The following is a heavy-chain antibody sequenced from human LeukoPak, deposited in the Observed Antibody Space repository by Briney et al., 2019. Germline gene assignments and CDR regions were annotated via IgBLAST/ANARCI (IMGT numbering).Heavy chain of an antibody. D-gene: IGHD6-13*01. Sequence: GGSLRLSCAASGFTFSSYAMSWVRQAPGKGLEWVSAISGSGGSTYYADSVKGRFTISRDNSKNTLYLQMNSLRAEDTAVYYCAGGERYSSSWYMWGFDYWGQGTLVTVSS. CDR3: AGGERYSSSWYMWGFDY. V-gene: IGHV3-23*01. CDR2: ISGSGGST. J-gene: IGHJ4*02. CDR1: GFTFSSYA.